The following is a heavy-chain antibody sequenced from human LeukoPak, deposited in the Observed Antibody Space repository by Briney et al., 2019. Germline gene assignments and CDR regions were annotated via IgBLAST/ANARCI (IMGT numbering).Heavy chain of an antibody. Sequence: GESLKISCKGSGYSFTSYWIGWVRRMPGKGLEWMGIIYPGDSDTRYSPSFQGQVTISADKSISTAYLQWSSLKASDTAMYYCARAGYCGGDCYSGSDYWGQGTLVTVSS. D-gene: IGHD2-21*02. CDR3: ARAGYCGGDCYSGSDY. V-gene: IGHV5-51*01. CDR2: IYPGDSDT. CDR1: GYSFTSYW. J-gene: IGHJ4*02.